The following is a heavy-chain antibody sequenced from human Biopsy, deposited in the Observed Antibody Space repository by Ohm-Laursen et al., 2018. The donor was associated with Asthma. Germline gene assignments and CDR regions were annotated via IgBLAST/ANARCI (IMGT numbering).Heavy chain of an antibody. J-gene: IGHJ3*02. V-gene: IGHV3-30*18. D-gene: IGHD3-3*01. CDR1: GFVFRSHA. CDR2: VSYDGGVA. CDR3: AKERYYDFWSGYPI. Sequence: SLRLSCSASGFVFRSHAMHWVRQAPGKGLEWVAVVSYDGGVAHYADSMKGRFTISRDNAKNTLYPQMNSLRAEDTAVYYCAKERYYDFWSGYPIWGQGTMVTVSS.